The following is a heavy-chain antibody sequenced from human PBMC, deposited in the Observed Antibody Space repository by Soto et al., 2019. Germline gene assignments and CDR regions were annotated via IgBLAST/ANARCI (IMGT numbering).Heavy chain of an antibody. D-gene: IGHD2-15*01. Sequence: GGSLRLSCAASGFTFSSYWMSWVRQAPGKGLEWVANIKQDGSEKYYVDSVKGRFTISRDNAKNSLYLQMNSLRAEDTAVYYCAMSVVAARPDAFDIWGQGTMVTVSS. CDR3: AMSVVAARPDAFDI. CDR2: IKQDGSEK. V-gene: IGHV3-7*05. CDR1: GFTFSSYW. J-gene: IGHJ3*02.